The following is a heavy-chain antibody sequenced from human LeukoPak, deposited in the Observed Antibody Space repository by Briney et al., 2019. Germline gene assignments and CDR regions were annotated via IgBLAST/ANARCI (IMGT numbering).Heavy chain of an antibody. CDR2: ISAYNGNT. CDR1: GGTFSSYG. CDR3: ARYNSGYFPLYFDY. D-gene: IGHD3-22*01. V-gene: IGHV1-18*01. Sequence: GASVKVSCKASGGTFSSYGISWVRQAPGQGLEWMGWISAYNGNTNYAQKLQGRVTMTTDTSTSTAYMELRSLRSDDTAVYYCARYNSGYFPLYFDYWGQGTLVTVSS. J-gene: IGHJ4*02.